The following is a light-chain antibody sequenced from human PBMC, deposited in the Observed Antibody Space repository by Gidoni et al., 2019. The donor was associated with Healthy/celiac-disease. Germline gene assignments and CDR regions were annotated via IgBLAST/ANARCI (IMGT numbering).Light chain of an antibody. CDR1: KLGDKY. J-gene: IGLJ2*01. V-gene: IGLV3-1*01. CDR3: QAWDSSIVV. CDR2: QDS. Sequence: SYELTLPPSVSVSTGPTASITCSGDKLGDKYTCWYQQKPGQSPVLVIYQDSKRPSGIPERFSGSNSGNTATLTISGTQAMDEADYYCQAWDSSIVVFGGGTKLTVL.